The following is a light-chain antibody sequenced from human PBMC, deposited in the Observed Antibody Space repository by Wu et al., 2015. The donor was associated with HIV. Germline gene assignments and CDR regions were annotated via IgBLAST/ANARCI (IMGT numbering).Light chain of an antibody. CDR3: QQSHDIPRT. CDR1: QNIVNF. CDR2: ASS. V-gene: IGKV1-39*01. Sequence: DTQMTQSPSSLSASVGDRVTITCRASQNIVNFLNWYQQKPGKAPELLIYASSYLQTGVPARFSGSGSGTDFTLTINGLQVDDIATYYXQQSHDIPRTFGQGTRGGDQT. J-gene: IGKJ1*01.